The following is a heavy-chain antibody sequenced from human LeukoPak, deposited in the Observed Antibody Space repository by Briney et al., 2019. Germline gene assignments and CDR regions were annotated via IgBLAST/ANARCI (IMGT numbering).Heavy chain of an antibody. CDR3: AKARRYCTNGVCNGWNYYYYMDV. D-gene: IGHD2-8*01. J-gene: IGHJ6*03. CDR2: IGTGGDT. CDR1: GSSFSSYD. Sequence: GGSLRLSCAASGSSFSSYDMHWVRQATGKGLEWVSAIGTGGDTYYADSVKGRFTISRDNSKNTLYLQMNSLRAEDTAVYYCAKARRYCTNGVCNGWNYYYYMDVWGKGTTVTVSS. V-gene: IGHV3-13*01.